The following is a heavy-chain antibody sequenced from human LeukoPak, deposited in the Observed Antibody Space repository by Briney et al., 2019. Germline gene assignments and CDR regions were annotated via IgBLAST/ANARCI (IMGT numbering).Heavy chain of an antibody. D-gene: IGHD1-26*01. J-gene: IGHJ4*02. CDR3: ARDSLVGATTSYFDY. CDR2: IWYDGSNK. Sequence: GGSLRLSCAASGFTVSSNYMSWVRQAPGKGLEWVAVIWYDGSNKYYADSVKGRFTISRDNSKNTLYLQMNSLRAEDTAVYYCARDSLVGATTSYFDYWGQGTLVTVSS. CDR1: GFTVSSNY. V-gene: IGHV3-33*08.